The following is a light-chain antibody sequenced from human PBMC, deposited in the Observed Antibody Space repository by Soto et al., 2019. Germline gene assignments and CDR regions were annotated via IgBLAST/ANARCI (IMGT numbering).Light chain of an antibody. J-gene: IGLJ3*02. CDR1: SSDVGNYNY. CDR2: DVN. V-gene: IGLV2-11*01. CDR3: CSYAVSYTGV. Sequence: QSALTQPRSVSGSPGQSVTISCTGTSSDVGNYNYVSWYQQHPGKTPKVMIYDVNKWPSGVPDRFSVSKSRNTASLTISGLQAEDEADYYCCSYAVSYTGVFGGGTKLTVL.